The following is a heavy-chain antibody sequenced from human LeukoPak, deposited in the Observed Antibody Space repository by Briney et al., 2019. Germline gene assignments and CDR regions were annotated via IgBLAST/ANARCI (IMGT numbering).Heavy chain of an antibody. V-gene: IGHV4-34*01. Sequence: PSETLSLTCAVYGGSFSGYYWSWIRQPPGKGLEWIGEINHSGSTNYNPSLKSRVTISVDTSKNQFSLKLSSVTAADTAVYYCARVRRAYQLPSFDPWGQGTLVTVSS. J-gene: IGHJ5*02. CDR3: ARVRRAYQLPSFDP. D-gene: IGHD2-2*01. CDR1: GGSFSGYY. CDR2: INHSGST.